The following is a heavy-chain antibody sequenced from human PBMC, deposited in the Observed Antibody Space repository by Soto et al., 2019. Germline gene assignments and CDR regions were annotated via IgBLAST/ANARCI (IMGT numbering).Heavy chain of an antibody. J-gene: IGHJ4*02. D-gene: IGHD7-27*01. CDR1: GLTLSTYW. Sequence: PGGSLRLSCAASGLTLSTYWMSWVRQAPGKGLEWVANIKQDGSETYYVDSVRGRFTISRDNAKNSLYLQMNSLRAEDTATYYCARACFLGPRSYWGADYWGQGTLVTVSS. V-gene: IGHV3-7*03. CDR3: ARACFLGPRSYWGADY. CDR2: IKQDGSET.